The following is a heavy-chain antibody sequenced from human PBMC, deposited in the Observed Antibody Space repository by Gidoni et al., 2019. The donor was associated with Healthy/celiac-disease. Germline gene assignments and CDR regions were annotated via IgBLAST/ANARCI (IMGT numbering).Heavy chain of an antibody. CDR3: ATNDNYYGDPLVY. J-gene: IGHJ4*02. V-gene: IGHV4-39*01. Sequence: QLQLQESGPGLVKPSETLSLPCTVYGGSIGSSSYYWGRSRQPPGKGLVWIGSIYYSGSSYYNPSLKSRVTISGDTSKNQFSLKLSSVTAADTAVYYCATNDNYYGDPLVYWGQGTLVTVSS. D-gene: IGHD4-17*01. CDR2: IYYSGSS. CDR1: GGSIGSSSYY.